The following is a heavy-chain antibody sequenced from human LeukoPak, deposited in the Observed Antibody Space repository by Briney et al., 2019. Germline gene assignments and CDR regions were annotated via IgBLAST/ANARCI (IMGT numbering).Heavy chain of an antibody. V-gene: IGHV3-49*04. D-gene: IGHD6-13*01. CDR1: GFTFGDYA. J-gene: IGHJ4*02. CDR3: TIAAAGRYYFDY. CDR2: IRSKAYGGTT. Sequence: GGSLRLSCTASGFTFGDYAMSWVRQAPGKGLEWVGFIRSKAYGGTTEYAASVKGRFTISRDDSKSIAYLQMNSLKTEDTAVYYCTIAAAGRYYFDYWGQGTLVTASS.